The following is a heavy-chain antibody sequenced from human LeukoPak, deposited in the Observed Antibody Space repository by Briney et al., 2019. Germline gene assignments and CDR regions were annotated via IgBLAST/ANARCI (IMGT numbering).Heavy chain of an antibody. V-gene: IGHV3-74*01. CDR2: INSDGSST. CDR1: GFTFSSYW. CDR3: ARGRIAVAGDPFDY. J-gene: IGHJ4*02. Sequence: PGGSLRLSCAASGFTFSSYWMHWVRQAPGKGLVWVSRINSDGSSTSYADSVKGRFTISRDNAKNTLYLQMNSLRAEDTAVYYCARGRIAVAGDPFDYWGQGTLVTVSS. D-gene: IGHD6-19*01.